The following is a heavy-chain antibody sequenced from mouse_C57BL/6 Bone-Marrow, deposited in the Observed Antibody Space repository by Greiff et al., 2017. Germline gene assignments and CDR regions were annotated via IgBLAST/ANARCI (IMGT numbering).Heavy chain of an antibody. V-gene: IGHV1-81*01. D-gene: IGHD1-1*01. CDR2: IYPRSGNT. J-gene: IGHJ2*01. CDR3: ARNYYGRSKDY. CDR1: GYTFTSYG. Sequence: QVQLKQSGAELARPGASVKLSCKASGYTFTSYGISWVKQRTGQGLEWIGEIYPRSGNTYYNEKFKGKATLTADKSSSTAYMELRSLTSEDSAVYFCARNYYGRSKDYWGQGTTLTVSS.